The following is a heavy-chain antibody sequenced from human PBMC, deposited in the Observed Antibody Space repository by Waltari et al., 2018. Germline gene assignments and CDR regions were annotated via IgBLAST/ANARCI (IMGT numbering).Heavy chain of an antibody. Sequence: QVQLQESGPGLVKPSQTLSLTCTVSGGSISSGSYYWSWIRQPAGKGLEWIGRIYTSGRTNYNPPLKSRVTISVDTSKNQFSLKLSSVTAADTAVYYCAREDIVVVPAAISYYYYGMDVWGQGTTVTVSS. J-gene: IGHJ6*02. V-gene: IGHV4-61*02. D-gene: IGHD2-2*01. CDR3: AREDIVVVPAAISYYYYGMDV. CDR2: IYTSGRT. CDR1: GGSISSGSYY.